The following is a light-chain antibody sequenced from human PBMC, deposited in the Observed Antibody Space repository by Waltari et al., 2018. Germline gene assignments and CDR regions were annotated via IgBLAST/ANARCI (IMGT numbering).Light chain of an antibody. CDR1: QDISRY. J-gene: IGKJ4*01. Sequence: DIQLTQPPSVLSASVGDRLTITCRASQDISRYLAWYQQKPGKAPKLLMYTASTLQSGVPSRFSGSGSGTEFTLTISSLQPEDFATYYCQQLKSYPLTFGGGTKVEIK. V-gene: IGKV1-9*01. CDR3: QQLKSYPLT. CDR2: TAS.